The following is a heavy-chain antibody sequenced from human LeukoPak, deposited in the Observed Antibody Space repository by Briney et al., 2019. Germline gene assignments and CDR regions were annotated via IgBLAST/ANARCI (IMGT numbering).Heavy chain of an antibody. CDR1: VGSISSYY. J-gene: IGHJ4*02. V-gene: IGHV4-4*09. Sequence: SETLSLTCTVSVGSISSYYWSWIRQPPGKGLEWIGYIYTSGSTNYNPSLKSRVTISVDTSKNQFSLKLSSVTAADTAVYYCAGSLAARLVYWGQGTLVTVSS. CDR2: IYTSGST. CDR3: AGSLAARLVY. D-gene: IGHD6-6*01.